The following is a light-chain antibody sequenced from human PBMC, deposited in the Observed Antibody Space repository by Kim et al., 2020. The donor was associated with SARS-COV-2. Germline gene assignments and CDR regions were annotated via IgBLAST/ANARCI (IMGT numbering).Light chain of an antibody. CDR1: QSISSW. Sequence: STLSASVGDRVTITCRASQSISSWLAWYQQKPGKAPKLLIYDASSLESGVPSRFSGSGSGTEFTLTISSLQPDDFATYYCQQSETFGQGTKVDIK. V-gene: IGKV1-5*01. CDR3: QQSET. CDR2: DAS. J-gene: IGKJ1*01.